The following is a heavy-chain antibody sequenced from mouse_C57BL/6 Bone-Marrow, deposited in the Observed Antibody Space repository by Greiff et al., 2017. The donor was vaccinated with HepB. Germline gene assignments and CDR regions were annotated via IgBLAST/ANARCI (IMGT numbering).Heavy chain of an antibody. CDR1: GFTFSSYA. J-gene: IGHJ4*01. Sequence: EVMLVESGEGLVKPGGSLKLSCAASGFTFSSYAMSWVRQTPEKRLEWVAYISSGGDYIYYADTVKGRFTISRDNARNTLYLQMSSLKSEDTAMYYCTREGVIDDYDAMDYWGQGTSVTVSS. V-gene: IGHV5-9-1*02. CDR2: ISSGGDYI. D-gene: IGHD2-12*01. CDR3: TREGVIDDYDAMDY.